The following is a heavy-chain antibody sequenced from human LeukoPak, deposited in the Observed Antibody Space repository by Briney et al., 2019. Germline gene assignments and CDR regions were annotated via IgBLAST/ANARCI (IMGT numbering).Heavy chain of an antibody. CDR2: IKQDGTEK. CDR3: ARDAAVQQLGYYYYYMDV. D-gene: IGHD6-13*01. V-gene: IGHV3-7*01. J-gene: IGHJ6*03. Sequence: GGSLRLSCAASGFTFSSYSMTWVRQAPGKGLEWVANIKQDGTEKYYVDSVKGRFTISRDNAKNSLYLQVNSLRAEDTAVYYCARDAAVQQLGYYYYYMDVWGKGTTVTVSS. CDR1: GFTFSSYS.